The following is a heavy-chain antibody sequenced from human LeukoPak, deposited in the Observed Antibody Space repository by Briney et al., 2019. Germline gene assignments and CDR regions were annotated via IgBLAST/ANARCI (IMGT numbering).Heavy chain of an antibody. Sequence: ESSETLSLTCAVYGGSFSGYYWSWIRQPPGKGLEWIGEINHSGSTNYNPSLKSRVTISVDTSKNQFSLKLSPVTAADTAVYYCARVFDFWSGYYRGYGMDVWGQGTTVTVSS. CDR1: GGSFSGYY. CDR3: ARVFDFWSGYYRGYGMDV. V-gene: IGHV4-34*01. J-gene: IGHJ6*02. CDR2: INHSGST. D-gene: IGHD3-3*01.